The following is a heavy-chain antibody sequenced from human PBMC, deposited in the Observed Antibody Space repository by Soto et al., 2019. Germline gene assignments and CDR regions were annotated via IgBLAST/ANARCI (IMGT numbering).Heavy chain of an antibody. CDR2: IYYSGST. V-gene: IGHV4-59*01. Sequence: SETLSLTCTVPGGSISSYYWSWIRQPPGKGLKWIGYIYYSGSTNYNPSLKSRVTISVDTSKNQFSLKLSSVTAADTAVYYCARAGGDNWNYKAFDPWGQGTLVTVSS. CDR3: ARAGGDNWNYKAFDP. D-gene: IGHD1-7*01. CDR1: GGSISSYY. J-gene: IGHJ5*02.